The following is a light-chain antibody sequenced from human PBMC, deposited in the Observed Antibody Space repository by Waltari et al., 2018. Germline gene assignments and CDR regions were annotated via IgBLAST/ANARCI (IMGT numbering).Light chain of an antibody. CDR2: WTS. J-gene: IGKJ1*01. V-gene: IGKV4-1*01. CDR1: QSILYSSNNENY. Sequence: DIVMTQSPDSLAVSLGERATINCKSSQSILYSSNNENYLAWYQQKPGQPPKLLIYWTSTRESGVPDRCSGSGSGTDFTLTISSLQAEDVAVYYCQQYHSTPETFGQGTKVEIK. CDR3: QQYHSTPET.